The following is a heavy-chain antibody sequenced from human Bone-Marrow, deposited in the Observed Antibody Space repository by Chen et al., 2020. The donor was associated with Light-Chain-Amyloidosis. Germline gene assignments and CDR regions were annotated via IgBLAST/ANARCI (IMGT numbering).Heavy chain of an antibody. Sequence: QVQLVESGGGAVQPGRSLRLSCAASGFTFSSYGMHWVRQAPGKGLEWVAVISYDGSNKYYADSVKGRFTISRDNSKNTLYLQMNSLRAEDTAVYYCAKGTTFDYWGQGTLVTVSS. V-gene: IGHV3-30*18. CDR3: AKGTTFDY. J-gene: IGHJ4*02. CDR1: GFTFSSYG. D-gene: IGHD2-2*01. CDR2: ISYDGSNK.